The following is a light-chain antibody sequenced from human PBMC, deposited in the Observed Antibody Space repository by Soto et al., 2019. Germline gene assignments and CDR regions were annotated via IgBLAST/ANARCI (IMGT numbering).Light chain of an antibody. V-gene: IGKV1-39*01. J-gene: IGKJ1*01. CDR1: QRISNY. Sequence: DVQLSQSHSCLSASVGDRVTITSRASQRISNYLSWYQQKPGEAPKLLIYAASSLQSGVPSRFSGSGSGTDFTLTITSLQPEEFSTYYCQQSYSIPPTFGQGTKVDI. CDR3: QQSYSIPPT. CDR2: AAS.